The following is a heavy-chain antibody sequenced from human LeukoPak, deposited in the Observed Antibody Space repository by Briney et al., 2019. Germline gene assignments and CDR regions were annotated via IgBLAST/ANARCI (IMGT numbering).Heavy chain of an antibody. D-gene: IGHD3-22*01. J-gene: IGHJ5*02. Sequence: GASVKVSCKASGYTFTRYYMHWVRQAPGQGLEWMGIISPSGASSSYAQKFQGRVTMTTDTSTSTAYMELRSLRSDDTAVYYCARRVNYYDSSGYSNNWFDPWGQGTLVTVSS. V-gene: IGHV1-46*01. CDR3: ARRVNYYDSSGYSNNWFDP. CDR1: GYTFTRYY. CDR2: ISPSGASS.